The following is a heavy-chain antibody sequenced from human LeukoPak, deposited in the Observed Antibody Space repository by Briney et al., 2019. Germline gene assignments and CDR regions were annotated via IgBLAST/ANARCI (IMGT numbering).Heavy chain of an antibody. CDR1: GVSISSSSYY. Sequence: SETLSLTCTVSGVSISSSSYYWSWIRQHPGKGLEWIGYIYYSGSTYYNPSLKSRVTISVDTSKNQFSLKLSSVTAADTAVYYCARVVGFYYDSSGYLDYWGQGTLVTVSS. CDR3: ARVVGFYYDSSGYLDY. V-gene: IGHV4-31*03. CDR2: IYYSGST. D-gene: IGHD3-22*01. J-gene: IGHJ4*02.